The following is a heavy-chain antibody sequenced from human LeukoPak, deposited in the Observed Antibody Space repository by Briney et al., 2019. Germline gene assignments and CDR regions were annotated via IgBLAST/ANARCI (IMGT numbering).Heavy chain of an antibody. CDR3: TTEVVVTSYFDS. CDR2: IKRKTHGGTT. D-gene: IGHD2-21*02. J-gene: IGHJ4*01. V-gene: IGHV3-15*05. CDR1: GFDFSDAW. Sequence: GGSLRLSCATSGFDFSDAWMSWVRQAPGKGLEWVGRIKRKTHGGTTQYGAPVKGRFAISRDDSKNTLYLQMNSLTTEDTGVYFCTTEVVVTSYFDSWGHGALVTVSS.